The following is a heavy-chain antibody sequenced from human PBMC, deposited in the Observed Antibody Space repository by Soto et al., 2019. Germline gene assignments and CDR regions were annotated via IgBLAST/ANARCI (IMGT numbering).Heavy chain of an antibody. Sequence: EVQLLESGGGLVQPGGSLRLSCAASGFTFSSYAMSWVRQAPGKGLEWVSAISGSGGSTYYADSVKGRFTISRDNSKNTRYLHMNSLRAEDTAVYYCAKDIMVRGVSGFDYWGQGTLVTVSS. CDR3: AKDIMVRGVSGFDY. V-gene: IGHV3-23*01. J-gene: IGHJ4*02. D-gene: IGHD3-10*01. CDR1: GFTFSSYA. CDR2: ISGSGGST.